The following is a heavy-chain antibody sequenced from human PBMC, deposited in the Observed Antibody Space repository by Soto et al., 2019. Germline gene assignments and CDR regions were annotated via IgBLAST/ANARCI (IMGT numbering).Heavy chain of an antibody. Sequence: EVQLVESGGGLIQPGGSLRLSCAASGFTVSSNYMSWVRQAPGKGLEWVSVIYSGGSTYYADSVKGRFTISRDNSKNTLYLQMNSLRAEDTAVYYCARVSVESGYPEYFQHWGQGTLVTVSS. D-gene: IGHD3-22*01. V-gene: IGHV3-53*01. J-gene: IGHJ1*01. CDR1: GFTVSSNY. CDR2: IYSGGST. CDR3: ARVSVESGYPEYFQH.